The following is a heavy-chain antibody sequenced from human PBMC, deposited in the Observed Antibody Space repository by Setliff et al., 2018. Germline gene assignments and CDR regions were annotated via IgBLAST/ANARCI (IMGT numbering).Heavy chain of an antibody. CDR3: ARDSIAVAGAEHGDY. V-gene: IGHV3-11*01. Sequence: PGGSLRLSCAASGFTFSDYYMSWIRQAPGKGLEWVSYISSSGSTIYYADSVKGRFTISRDNAKNSLYLQMNSLRAEDTAVYYCARDSIAVAGAEHGDYWGQGTLVTVSS. CDR2: ISSSGSTI. D-gene: IGHD6-19*01. CDR1: GFTFSDYY. J-gene: IGHJ4*02.